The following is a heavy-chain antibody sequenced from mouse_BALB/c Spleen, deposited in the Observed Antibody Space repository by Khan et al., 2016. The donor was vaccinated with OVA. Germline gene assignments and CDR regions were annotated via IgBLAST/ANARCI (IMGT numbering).Heavy chain of an antibody. V-gene: IGHV1S137*01. J-gene: IGHJ3*01. CDR3: ARDDGYSLFAY. D-gene: IGHD2-3*01. CDR2: VSTSYGST. Sequence: QVQLQQSGPELVRPGVSVKISCKGSDYTFTDYPLHWVQQSHAQSLEWIGAVSTSYGSTNYSQKFKGKAIMTVDKSSSTAYLELARLTSEDSAIYYCARDDGYSLFAYWGQGTLVTVSA. CDR1: DYTFTDYP.